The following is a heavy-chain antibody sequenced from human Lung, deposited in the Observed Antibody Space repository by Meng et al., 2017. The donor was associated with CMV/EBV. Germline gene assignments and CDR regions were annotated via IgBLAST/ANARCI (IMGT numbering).Heavy chain of an antibody. CDR2: ISSSSSYI. Sequence: SCAASGFTFSTYSMNWVRQAPGKGLEWVSSISSSSSYIYYADSVKGRFTISRDNAKNSLYLQMNSLRAEDTAVYYCARDYYGSTDNYWGQGTLVTVAS. CDR3: ARDYYGSTDNY. CDR1: GFTFSTYS. D-gene: IGHD4-23*01. J-gene: IGHJ4*02. V-gene: IGHV3-21*01.